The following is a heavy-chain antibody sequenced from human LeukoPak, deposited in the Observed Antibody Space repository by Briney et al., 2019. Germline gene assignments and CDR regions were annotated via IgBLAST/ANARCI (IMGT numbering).Heavy chain of an antibody. V-gene: IGHV1-2*06. CDR1: GYTFTGYY. Sequence: ASVKVSCKASGYTFTGYYIHWVRQAPGQGLEWMGRINPNSGGTDYAQKFQGRVTMTRDTPINTAYMELSRLRSDDTAVYYCVRDRAMDYWGQGTLVPVSS. CDR3: VRDRAMDY. CDR2: INPNSGGT. J-gene: IGHJ4*02.